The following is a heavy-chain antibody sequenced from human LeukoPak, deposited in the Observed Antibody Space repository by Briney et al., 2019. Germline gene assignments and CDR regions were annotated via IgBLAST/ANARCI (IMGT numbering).Heavy chain of an antibody. CDR1: GLTFSNYA. J-gene: IGHJ4*02. D-gene: IGHD5-18*01. CDR2: ISESGTGT. V-gene: IGHV3-23*01. Sequence: GGSLRLSCAASGLTFSNYAMSWVRQAPGKGLEWVSAISESGTGTYYADSVKGRFTISRDNSKNTLSLQMNSLRAEDTAVYYCAKDIAQRYTYGSIEQDYWGQGTLVTVSS. CDR3: AKDIAQRYTYGSIEQDY.